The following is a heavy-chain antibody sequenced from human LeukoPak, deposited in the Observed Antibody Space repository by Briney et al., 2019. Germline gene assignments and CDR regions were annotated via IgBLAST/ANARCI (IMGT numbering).Heavy chain of an antibody. D-gene: IGHD3-22*01. CDR1: GFTFSSYG. CDR2: IWYDGSNK. Sequence: GGSLRLSCAASGFTFSSYGMHWVRQAPGKGLEWVAVIWYDGSNKYYADSVKGRFTISRDNSKNTLYLQMNSLRAEDTAVHYCAREVYDSSGYYQNDYWGQGTLVTVSS. CDR3: AREVYDSSGYYQNDY. J-gene: IGHJ4*02. V-gene: IGHV3-33*01.